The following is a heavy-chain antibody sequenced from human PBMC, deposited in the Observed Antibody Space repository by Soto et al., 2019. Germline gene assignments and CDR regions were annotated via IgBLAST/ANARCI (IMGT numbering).Heavy chain of an antibody. J-gene: IGHJ4*02. Sequence: QVQLQESGPGLVKPSQTLSLTCTVSGGSISDTYYSWSWIRQSPDKGLEWIGHIYNGGSTYNNPPLNGRVIIPVHTSKNPLSMKLNSVSAADTAVYNCTRGPSGDKVDYWGQGTLVTVSS. V-gene: IGHV4-30-4*01. CDR3: TRGPSGDKVDY. D-gene: IGHD7-27*01. CDR1: GGSISDTYYS. CDR2: IYNGGST.